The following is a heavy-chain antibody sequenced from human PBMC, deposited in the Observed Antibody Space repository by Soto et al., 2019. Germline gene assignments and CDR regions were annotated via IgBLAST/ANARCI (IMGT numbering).Heavy chain of an antibody. Sequence: EVQLVESGGGLVQPGGSLRLSCAASGFTFSIYSMNWVRQAPGKGLEWVSCISSSSSTIHYADSVKGRFTISRDNAKNSLYLQMNSLRAEDTAVYYCARDEGSSSWLDFWGQGTLVTVSS. D-gene: IGHD6-13*01. CDR3: ARDEGSSSWLDF. CDR2: ISSSSSTI. CDR1: GFTFSIYS. V-gene: IGHV3-48*01. J-gene: IGHJ4*02.